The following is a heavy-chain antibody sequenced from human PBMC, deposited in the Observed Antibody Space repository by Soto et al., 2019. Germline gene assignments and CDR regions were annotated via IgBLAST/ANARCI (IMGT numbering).Heavy chain of an antibody. CDR2: IVPIFGTP. CDR1: GGPFNNYA. V-gene: IGHV1-69*06. CDR3: ARYHDDSTGHDKYYYYGMGD. Sequence: SVKVSCKASGGPFNNYAITWVRQDPGQGLAWIGGIVPIFGTPKYAQKFQGSVTITADKSTNMAYMEMGSMSSEDTAVYFCARYHDDSTGHDKYYYYGMGDWGHGTTFTVCS. D-gene: IGHD3-3*01. J-gene: IGHJ6*02.